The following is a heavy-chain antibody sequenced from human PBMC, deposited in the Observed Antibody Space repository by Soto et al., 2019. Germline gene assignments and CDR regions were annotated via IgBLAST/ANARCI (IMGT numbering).Heavy chain of an antibody. V-gene: IGHV4-39*01. Sequence: PSETVSLTCTVSGGSISSRSYYWGWIRQPPGKGLEWIGNIYYSGSTDYNPSLKSRVTISVDTSKSQFTLKVNSVTAADTALYYCARHVAPSYSRGYYPDYWGQGILVTVSS. D-gene: IGHD6-19*01. CDR1: GGSISSRSYY. CDR2: IYYSGST. CDR3: ARHVAPSYSRGYYPDY. J-gene: IGHJ4*02.